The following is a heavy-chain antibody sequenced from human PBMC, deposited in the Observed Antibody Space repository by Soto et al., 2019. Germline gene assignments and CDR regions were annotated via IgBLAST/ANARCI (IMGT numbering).Heavy chain of an antibody. Sequence: GGSLRLSCVASGFVFSDYAMSWVRQAPGKGLEWVSAISAGGDTYYADSVKGRFTVSRANSKNTLYLQMNSLRAKDTAIYYCANVPIWCGGSSCYTEGFDSWGQGTLVTVSS. CDR3: ANVPIWCGGSSCYTEGFDS. V-gene: IGHV3-23*01. D-gene: IGHD2-21*01. CDR1: GFVFSDYA. J-gene: IGHJ4*02. CDR2: ISAGGDT.